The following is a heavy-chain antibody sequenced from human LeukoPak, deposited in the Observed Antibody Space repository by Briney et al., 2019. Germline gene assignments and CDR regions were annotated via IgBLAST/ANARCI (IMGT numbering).Heavy chain of an antibody. CDR3: ARSKLGEVAAKFDT. CDR1: GYAFSGYY. D-gene: IGHD3-16*01. CDR2: ISPNNGGT. Sequence: ASVKVSCKASGYAFSGYYIHWVRQAPGQGPEWMGWISPNNGGTNYAQKFQGWVTMTRDTSISTAYMELSRLTSNVTTVYYCARSKLGEVAAKFDTWGQGTLVTVSS. J-gene: IGHJ5*02. V-gene: IGHV1-2*04.